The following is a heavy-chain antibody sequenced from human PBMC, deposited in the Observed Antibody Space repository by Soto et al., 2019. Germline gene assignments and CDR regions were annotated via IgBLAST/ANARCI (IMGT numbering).Heavy chain of an antibody. CDR1: GFTFSSYG. CDR2: MSYDGNNK. D-gene: IGHD2-8*01. CDR3: AKGFISGGYCANCICYHFDY. J-gene: IGHJ4*02. Sequence: QVQLVESGGGVVQPGGSLTLSCAASGFTFSSYGMHWVCQAPGKGLEWVAVMSYDGNNKYYADSVQGRFTVSRDNSRNTQFLQRNSLRVEDTAVYYCAKGFISGGYCANCICYHFDYWGQGTPVTVSS. V-gene: IGHV3-30*18.